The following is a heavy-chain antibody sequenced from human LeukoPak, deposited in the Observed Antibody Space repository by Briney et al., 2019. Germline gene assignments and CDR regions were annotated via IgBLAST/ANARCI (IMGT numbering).Heavy chain of an antibody. J-gene: IGHJ4*02. V-gene: IGHV3-30*04. CDR1: GFTFSSYA. CDR2: ISYDGSNK. D-gene: IGHD5-18*01. Sequence: PGRSPRLSCAASGFTFSSYAMHWVRQAPGKGLEWVAVISYDGSNKYYADSVKGRFTISRDNSKNTLYLQMNSLRAEDTAVYYCARMEQRDTDWGQGTLVTVSS. CDR3: ARMEQRDTD.